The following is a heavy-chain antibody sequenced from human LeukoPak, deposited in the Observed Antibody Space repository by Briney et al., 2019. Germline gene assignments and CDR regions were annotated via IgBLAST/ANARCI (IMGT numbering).Heavy chain of an antibody. CDR1: GGSISSGSYY. J-gene: IGHJ5*02. V-gene: IGHV4-61*02. CDR3: AREGTKEDNWFDP. Sequence: PSQTLSLTCTVSGGSISSGSYYWSWIRQPAGKGLEWIGRIYTSGSTNYNPSLKSRVTISVNTSKNQFSLKLSSVTAADTAVYYCAREGTKEDNWFDPWGQGTLVTVSS. D-gene: IGHD1-1*01. CDR2: IYTSGST.